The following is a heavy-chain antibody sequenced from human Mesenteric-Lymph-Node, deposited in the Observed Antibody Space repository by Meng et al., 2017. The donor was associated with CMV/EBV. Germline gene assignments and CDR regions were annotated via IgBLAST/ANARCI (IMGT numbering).Heavy chain of an antibody. D-gene: IGHD2-8*02. CDR3: LRPNCTGDSCYLLH. J-gene: IGHJ4*02. CDR1: GFTFSGSA. Sequence: GGSLRLSCAASGFTFSGSAMHWVRQAPGKGLQWVGRIRSRANSYTTAYSPSVKGRFTISRDDSKSMAFLQMNSLEAEDTDVYYCLRPNCTGDSCYLLHWGQGTLVTVSS. V-gene: IGHV3-73*01. CDR2: IRSRANSYTT.